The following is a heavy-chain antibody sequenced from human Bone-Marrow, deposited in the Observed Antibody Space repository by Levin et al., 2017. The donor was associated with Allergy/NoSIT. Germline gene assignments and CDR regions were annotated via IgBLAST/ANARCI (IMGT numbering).Heavy chain of an antibody. J-gene: IGHJ3*02. V-gene: IGHV3-9*01. D-gene: IGHD1-26*01. Sequence: PGGSLRLSCAASGFTFDDYAMHWVRQAPGKGLEWVSGISWNSGSIGYADSVKGRFTISRDNAKNSLYLQMNSLRAEDTALYYCAKGTFSGSYALGGQAFDIWGQGTMVTVSS. CDR2: ISWNSGSI. CDR1: GFTFDDYA. CDR3: AKGTFSGSYALGGQAFDI.